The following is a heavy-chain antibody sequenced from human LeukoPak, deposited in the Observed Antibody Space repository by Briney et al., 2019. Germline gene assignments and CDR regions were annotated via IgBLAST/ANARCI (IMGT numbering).Heavy chain of an antibody. D-gene: IGHD3-22*01. V-gene: IGHV4-59*01. Sequence: PSETLSLTCTVSGGSISSYYWSWIRQPPGKGLEWIGYIYYSGSTNYNPSLKSRVTISVDTSKNQFSLKPSSVTAADTAVYYCAGTTLDYYDSSGSYAFDIWGQGTMVTVSS. J-gene: IGHJ3*02. CDR2: IYYSGST. CDR1: GGSISSYY. CDR3: AGTTLDYYDSSGSYAFDI.